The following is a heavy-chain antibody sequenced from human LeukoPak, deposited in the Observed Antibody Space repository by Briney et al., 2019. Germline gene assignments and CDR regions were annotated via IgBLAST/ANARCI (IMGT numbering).Heavy chain of an antibody. CDR3: ARRYGSGSYIWAPYYFDY. V-gene: IGHV4-59*08. J-gene: IGHJ4*02. D-gene: IGHD3-10*01. CDR2: IYYSGST. CDR1: GGSIRSYY. Sequence: PSETLSLTCTVSGGSIRSYYWTWIRQPPGKGLEWIGYIYYSGSTNYKPSLKSRVTISVDTSKNQLSLRLSSVTAADTAVYYCARRYGSGSYIWAPYYFDYWGQGTLVTVSS.